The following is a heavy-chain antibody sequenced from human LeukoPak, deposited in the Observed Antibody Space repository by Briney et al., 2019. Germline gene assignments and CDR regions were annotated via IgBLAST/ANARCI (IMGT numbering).Heavy chain of an antibody. CDR2: IYYSGST. D-gene: IGHD3-10*01. CDR1: GGSISSYY. V-gene: IGHV4-59*08. J-gene: IGHJ2*01. Sequence: SETLSLTCTVSGGSISSYYWSWIRQPPGKGLEWIGYIYYSGSTNYNPSPKSRVTISVDTSKNQFSLKLSSVTAADTAVYYCAKHPWFGEFWYFDLWGRGTLVTVSS. CDR3: AKHPWFGEFWYFDL.